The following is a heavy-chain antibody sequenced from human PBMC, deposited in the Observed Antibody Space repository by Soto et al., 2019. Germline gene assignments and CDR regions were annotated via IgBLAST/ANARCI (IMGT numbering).Heavy chain of an antibody. J-gene: IGHJ5*02. V-gene: IGHV2-70*04. CDR3: ARSIVAAGNRWFDP. Sequence: GPTLVNPTHTLTLTCTFSGFSLSTIGMRVSWIRQPPGKALEWLARIDWDDDKLYSTSLKTRLTISKDTSKNQVVLTMTNMDPVDTATYYCARSIVAAGNRWFDPWGQGTPVTVSS. CDR2: IDWDDDK. D-gene: IGHD6-13*01. CDR1: GFSLSTIGMR.